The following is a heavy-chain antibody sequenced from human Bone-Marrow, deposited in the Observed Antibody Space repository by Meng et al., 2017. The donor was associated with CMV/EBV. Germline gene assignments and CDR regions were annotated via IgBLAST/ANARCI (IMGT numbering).Heavy chain of an antibody. Sequence: GESLKISCAASGFTFSSYWMSWVRQAPGKGLEWVANIKQDGSEKYYVDSVKGRFTISRDNAKNSLYLQMNSLRAEDTAVYYCARDLGPGGIAAAGRSVYWGQGTLVTVSS. J-gene: IGHJ4*02. CDR2: IKQDGSEK. CDR3: ARDLGPGGIAAAGRSVY. D-gene: IGHD6-13*01. CDR1: GFTFSSYW. V-gene: IGHV3-7*01.